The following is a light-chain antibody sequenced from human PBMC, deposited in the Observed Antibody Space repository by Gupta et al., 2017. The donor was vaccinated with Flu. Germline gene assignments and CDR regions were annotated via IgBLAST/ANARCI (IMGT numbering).Light chain of an antibody. Sequence: QSALTQPASVSGSPGQSIAISCTGTTSDVGANNYVSWYQQHPGKAPKVMIYGVNNRPSGVSDRFSGSKSGSTASLTISGLQAEDEADYYCSSYRSSSTSFFFGTGTKVTVL. CDR3: SSYRSSSTSFF. J-gene: IGLJ1*01. CDR1: TSDVGANNY. V-gene: IGLV2-14*01. CDR2: GVN.